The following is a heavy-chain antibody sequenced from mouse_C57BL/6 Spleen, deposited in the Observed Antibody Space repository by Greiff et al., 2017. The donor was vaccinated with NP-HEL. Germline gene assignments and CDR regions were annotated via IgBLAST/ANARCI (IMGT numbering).Heavy chain of an antibody. J-gene: IGHJ2*01. D-gene: IGHD2-3*01. CDR2: INPYNGDT. CDR3: ARDYDGYYVSFDY. CDR1: GYSFTGYF. Sequence: EVKLMESGPELVKPGDSVKISCKASGYSFTGYFMNWVMQSHGKSLEWIGRINPYNGDTFYNQKFKGKATLTVDKSSSTAHMELRSLTSEDSAVYYCARDYDGYYVSFDYWGQGTTLTVSS. V-gene: IGHV1-20*01.